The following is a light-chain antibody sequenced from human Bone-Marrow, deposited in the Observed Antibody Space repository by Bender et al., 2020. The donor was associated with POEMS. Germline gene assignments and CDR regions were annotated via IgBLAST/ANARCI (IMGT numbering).Light chain of an antibody. CDR3: QSYDRSLGDFPYV. CDR1: SSNIGTGYD. J-gene: IGLJ1*01. CDR2: GHT. V-gene: IGLV1-40*01. Sequence: QSVLTQPPSVSGAPGQRVTISCTGSSSNIGTGYDVHWYQQIAGTAPRLLLYGHTNRPSGVPDRFSGSHSGTSSSLAITGLQPEDEADYYCQSYDRSLGDFPYVFGTGTRVTVL.